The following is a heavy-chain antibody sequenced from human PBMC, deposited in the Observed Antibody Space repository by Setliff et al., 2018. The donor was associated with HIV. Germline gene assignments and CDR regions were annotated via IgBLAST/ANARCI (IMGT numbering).Heavy chain of an antibody. CDR1: GGTFSSLA. D-gene: IGHD2-2*01. CDR3: ATTQYGTASWELETYFYYYMDV. V-gene: IGHV1-69*13. J-gene: IGHJ6*03. CDR2: IVATFGTP. Sequence: SVKVSCKASGGTFSSLAFSWVRQTPGQGLEWMGGIVATFGTPSYSQKFQDRLKTTVDESTRTAYMELSSLRSEDTAVYYCATTQYGTASWELETYFYYYMDVWGKGTTVTVSS.